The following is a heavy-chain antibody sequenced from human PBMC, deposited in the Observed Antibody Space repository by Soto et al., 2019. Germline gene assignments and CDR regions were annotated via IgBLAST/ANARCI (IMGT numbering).Heavy chain of an antibody. CDR2: IYYSGST. V-gene: IGHV4-59*08. Sequence: PSETLSLTCTVSGGSISSYYWSWIRQPPGKGLEWIGYIYYSGSTNYNPSLKSRVTISVDTSKNQFSLKLSSVTAADTAVYYCARIAGSSSLWIAADISNWFDHWGQGTLVTVSS. D-gene: IGHD6-6*01. CDR3: ARIAGSSSLWIAADISNWFDH. CDR1: GGSISSYY. J-gene: IGHJ5*02.